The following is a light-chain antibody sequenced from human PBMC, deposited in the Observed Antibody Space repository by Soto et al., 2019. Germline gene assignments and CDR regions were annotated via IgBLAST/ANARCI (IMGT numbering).Light chain of an antibody. CDR2: GAS. CDR3: QQYNNWLIT. CDR1: QSVSSK. V-gene: IGKV3-15*01. J-gene: IGKJ5*01. Sequence: EIVMTQSPATLSVSPLERATLSCRASQSVSSKLAWYQQKPGQAPRLLIYGASTRATGIPARFSGSGSGTEFTLTISSLQSEDFAVYYCQQYNNWLITFGQGTRLEIK.